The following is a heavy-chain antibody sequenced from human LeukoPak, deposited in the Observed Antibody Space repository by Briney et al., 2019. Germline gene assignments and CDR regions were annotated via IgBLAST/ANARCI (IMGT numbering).Heavy chain of an antibody. CDR3: ARLDYGDTPPRY. Sequence: ASVKVSCKASGYTFTTYAMHWVRQAPGQRLEWMGWINAGNGNTKYSQKFQGRVTITSDTSASTAYMELSSLRSEDTAVYYCARLDYGDTPPRYWGQGTLVTVSS. V-gene: IGHV1-3*01. D-gene: IGHD4-17*01. CDR2: INAGNGNT. CDR1: GYTFTTYA. J-gene: IGHJ4*02.